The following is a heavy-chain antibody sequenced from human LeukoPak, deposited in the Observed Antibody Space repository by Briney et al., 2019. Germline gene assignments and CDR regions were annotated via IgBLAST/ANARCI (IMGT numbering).Heavy chain of an antibody. CDR1: GYTLTDYY. V-gene: IGHV1-2*02. CDR3: ARGYAYFDY. J-gene: IGHJ4*02. Sequence: ASVKVSCKASGYTLTDYYVHWVRLAPGQGLEWTGWFNPNSGGTNYAQKFQGRVTMTRDTSISTAYMELSRLTSDDTGVYYCARGYAYFDYWGQGTLVTVSS. D-gene: IGHD2-2*01. CDR2: FNPNSGGT.